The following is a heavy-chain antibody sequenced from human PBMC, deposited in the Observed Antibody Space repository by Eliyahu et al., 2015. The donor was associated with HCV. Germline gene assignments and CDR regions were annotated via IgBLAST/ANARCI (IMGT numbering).Heavy chain of an antibody. CDR2: IYPGDSDT. J-gene: IGHJ4*02. D-gene: IGHD6-19*01. V-gene: IGHV5-51*03. Sequence: EVQLVQSGAEVKKPGESLKISCKGSGYSFTSYWIGWVRQMPGKGLXXMGXIYPGDSDTRYSPSFQGQVTISADKSISTAYLQWSSLKASDTAMYYCARRRGSSGWYTGARGPFDYWGQGTLVTVSS. CDR1: GYSFTSYW. CDR3: ARRRGSSGWYTGARGPFDY.